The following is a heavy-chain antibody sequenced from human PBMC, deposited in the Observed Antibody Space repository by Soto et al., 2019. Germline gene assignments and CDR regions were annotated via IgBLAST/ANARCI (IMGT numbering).Heavy chain of an antibody. D-gene: IGHD3-10*01. Sequence: PGKGLEWVGFIRSKAYGGTTEYAASVKGRFTISRDDSKSIAYLQMNSLKTEDTAVYYCTRGVRGASYDYWGQGTLVTVSS. CDR2: IRSKAYGGTT. J-gene: IGHJ4*02. V-gene: IGHV3-49*02. CDR3: TRGVRGASYDY.